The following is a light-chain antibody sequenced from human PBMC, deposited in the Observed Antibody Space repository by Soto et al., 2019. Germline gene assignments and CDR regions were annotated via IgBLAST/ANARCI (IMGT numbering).Light chain of an antibody. CDR2: GAS. CDR3: QQLNAYPLT. CDR1: QGTSSY. Sequence: DIQLTQTPSFLSPSLGDRVTTTCRANQGTSSYLACFQQKPGRDPKILIYGASTLQSGVPARFSGSGSGTDFNLTLSKLQTEDSATYYGQQLNAYPLTCGPGTRLEI. V-gene: IGKV1-9*01. J-gene: IGKJ5*01.